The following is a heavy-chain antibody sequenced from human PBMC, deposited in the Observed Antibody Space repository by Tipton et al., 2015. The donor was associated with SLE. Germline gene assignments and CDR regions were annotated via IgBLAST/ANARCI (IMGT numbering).Heavy chain of an antibody. D-gene: IGHD5-12*01. Sequence: TLSLTCAVYGGSFSNYYWSWIRQPPGKGLEWIGEINHSGSTNYNPSLKSRVTISVDTSKNQFSLKLSSVTAADTAVYYCANDYGGSRGYDNCFDPWGQGILVTVSS. V-gene: IGHV4-34*01. J-gene: IGHJ5*02. CDR1: GGSFSNYY. CDR3: ANDYGGSRGYDNCFDP. CDR2: INHSGST.